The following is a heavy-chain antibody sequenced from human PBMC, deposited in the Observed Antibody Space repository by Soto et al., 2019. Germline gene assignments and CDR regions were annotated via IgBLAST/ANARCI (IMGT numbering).Heavy chain of an antibody. CDR3: ARGSWDDVSGHYYMDV. CDR2: TYYKSKWYY. CDR1: GDSVSSNSAG. J-gene: IGHJ6*03. V-gene: IGHV6-1*01. D-gene: IGHD1-1*01. Sequence: PSQTLSLTCDISGDSVSSNSAGWNCIRQTPSRGLEWLGRTYYKSKWYYTYAASVKSRITVSPDTSKNQFSLRLTSVTPEDTAVYYCARGSWDDVSGHYYMDVWDKGTTVTVSS.